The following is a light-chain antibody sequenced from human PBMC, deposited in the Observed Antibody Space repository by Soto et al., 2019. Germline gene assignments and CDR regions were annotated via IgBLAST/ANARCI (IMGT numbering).Light chain of an antibody. J-gene: IGKJ2*01. V-gene: IGKV4-1*01. CDR2: WAS. CDR1: RTLFYPSNNKTY. Sequence: DIVMTQSPDSLAVSLGERATINCKSNRTLFYPSNNKTYLAWYQQKAGQPPKLLIYWASMRESGVPDRFSGSGSVTDYTLTISSLQAEDVAIFYCQQYYNTPYTFGQGTKVDIK. CDR3: QQYYNTPYT.